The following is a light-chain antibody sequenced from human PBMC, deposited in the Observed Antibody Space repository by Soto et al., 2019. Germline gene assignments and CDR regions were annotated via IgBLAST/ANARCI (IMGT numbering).Light chain of an antibody. CDR3: QQSYSTPLT. CDR2: AAS. V-gene: IGKV1-39*01. Sequence: DIQMTQSPSSLSASVGDRVTITCRASQSISSYLNWYQQKPGKAPKLLIYAASSLKSGVPSRFSGSGFGIDFTLTISSLQPEDFATYYCQQSYSTPLTFGQGTKVDIK. J-gene: IGKJ1*01. CDR1: QSISSY.